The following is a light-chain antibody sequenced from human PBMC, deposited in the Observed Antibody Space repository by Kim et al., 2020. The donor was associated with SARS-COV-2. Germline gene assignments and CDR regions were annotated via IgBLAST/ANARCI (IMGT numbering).Light chain of an antibody. CDR1: SSDVGGYKY. CDR2: DVS. CDR3: SSYTSSATWV. Sequence: GQSITISCSGTSSDVGGYKYVSWYQQHPGKAPKFIIYDVSKRPSGVSNRFPGSKSGNTASLTISGLQAEDEADYYCSSYTSSATWVFGGGTQLTVL. J-gene: IGLJ3*02. V-gene: IGLV2-14*03.